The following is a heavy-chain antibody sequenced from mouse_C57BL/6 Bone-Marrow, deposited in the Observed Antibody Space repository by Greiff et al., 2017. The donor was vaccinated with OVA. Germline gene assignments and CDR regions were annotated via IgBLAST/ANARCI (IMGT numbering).Heavy chain of an antibody. D-gene: IGHD1-2*01. J-gene: IGHJ2*01. V-gene: IGHV1-55*01. Sequence: QVQLKQPGAELVKPGASVKMSCKASGYTFTSYWITWVKQRPGQGLEWIGDIYPGSGSTNYNEKFKSKATLTVDTSSSTAYMQLSSLTSEDSAVYYCARGGGITKCGYWGQGTTLTVSS. CDR2: IYPGSGST. CDR3: ARGGGITKCGY. CDR1: GYTFTSYW.